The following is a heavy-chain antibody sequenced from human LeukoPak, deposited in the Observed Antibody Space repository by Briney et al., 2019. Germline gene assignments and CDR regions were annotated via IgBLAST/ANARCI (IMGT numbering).Heavy chain of an antibody. CDR1: GGSISRSSYY. Sequence: SETLSLTCSVSGGSISRSSYYWDWTRQPPGKGLEWIGSIYYSGSTYYNPSLKSRVTISVDTSRSQFSLKLGSVTAADTAVYYCARHGSIATGAFTYWGQGTLVTVSS. J-gene: IGHJ4*02. CDR3: ARHGSIATGAFTY. V-gene: IGHV4-39*01. D-gene: IGHD6-13*01. CDR2: IYYSGST.